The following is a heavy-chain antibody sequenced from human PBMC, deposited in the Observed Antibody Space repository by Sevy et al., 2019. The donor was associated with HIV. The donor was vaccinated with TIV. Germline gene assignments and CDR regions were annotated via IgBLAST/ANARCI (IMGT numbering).Heavy chain of an antibody. CDR1: GFTFSSYS. CDR3: ARDLVVPAAIGYYYGMDV. Sequence: GGSLRLSCAASGFTFSSYSMNWVRQAPGKGLEWVSYISSSSSTIYYADSVKGRFTISRDNAKNSLCLQMNSLRAEDTAVYYCARDLVVPAAIGYYYGMDVWGQGTTVTVSS. D-gene: IGHD2-2*01. CDR2: ISSSSSTI. V-gene: IGHV3-48*01. J-gene: IGHJ6*02.